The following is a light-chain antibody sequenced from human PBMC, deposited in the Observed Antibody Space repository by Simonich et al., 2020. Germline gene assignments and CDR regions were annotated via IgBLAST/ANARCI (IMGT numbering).Light chain of an antibody. CDR3: QQYGSSPGT. J-gene: IGKJ1*01. CDR2: DAS. CDR1: QSVSSSY. Sequence: EIVLTQSPGTLSLSPGERATLSCRASQSVSSSYLAWYQQKPGLAPRLLIYDASSRATGIPDRFSGSGSGIDFTLTISRLEPEDFAVYYCQQYGSSPGTFGQGTKVEIK. V-gene: IGKV3D-20*01.